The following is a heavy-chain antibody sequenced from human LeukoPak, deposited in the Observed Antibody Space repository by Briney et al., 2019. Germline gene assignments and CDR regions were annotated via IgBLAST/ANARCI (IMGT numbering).Heavy chain of an antibody. CDR2: ISWNSGSI. D-gene: IGHD3-10*01. CDR1: GFTFDDYA. J-gene: IGHJ4*02. CDR3: AKDVGESRFYFDY. Sequence: PGGSLRLSCAASGFTFDDYAMHWVRQAPGKGLEWVSGISWNSGSIGYADSVKGRFTISRDNAKNSLYLQMNSLRAEDPALYYCAKDVGESRFYFDYWGQGTLVTVSS. V-gene: IGHV3-9*01.